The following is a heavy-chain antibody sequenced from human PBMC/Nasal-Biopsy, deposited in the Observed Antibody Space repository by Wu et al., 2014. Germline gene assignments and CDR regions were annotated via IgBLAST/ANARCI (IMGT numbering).Heavy chain of an antibody. V-gene: IGHV3-33*08. CDR3: ARAERGPHLYYFDY. J-gene: IGHJ4*02. CDR1: GLSFTDAW. CDR2: IWYDGSNK. Sequence: LRLSCAASGLSFTDAWMSWVRQAPGKGLEWVAVIWYDGSNKYYADSVKGRFTISRDNSKNTLYLQMNSLRDEDTAVYYCARAERGPHLYYFDYWGQGTLVTVSS. D-gene: IGHD1-14*01.